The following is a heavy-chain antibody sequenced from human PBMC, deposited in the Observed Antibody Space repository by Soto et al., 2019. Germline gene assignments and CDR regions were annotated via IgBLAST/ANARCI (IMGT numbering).Heavy chain of an antibody. CDR3: ARVWGYGGNCRFDY. CDR2: IYYSGST. J-gene: IGHJ4*02. D-gene: IGHD2-21*01. CDR1: GGSISSGGYY. V-gene: IGHV4-31*03. Sequence: QVQLQESGPGLVKPSQTLSLTCTVSGGSISSGGYYWSWVRQHPGKGLDLIGYIYYSGSTYYNPSLKSRVIISLDTSKNQYSLKLSSVTAADTAVYYCARVWGYGGNCRFDYWGQGTLVIDSS.